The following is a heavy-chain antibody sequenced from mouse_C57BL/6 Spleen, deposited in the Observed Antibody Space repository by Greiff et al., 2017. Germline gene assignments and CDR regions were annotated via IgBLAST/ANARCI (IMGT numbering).Heavy chain of an antibody. Sequence: QVQLQQPGAELVKPGASVKLSCKASGYTFTSYWLQWVKQRPGQGLEWIGEIYPSDSYTNYNQQFKGKATMTVDTASSTAYMQLSRLTSEDSAVYYCARQLRLHDMDYWGQGTSVTVSS. V-gene: IGHV1-50*01. J-gene: IGHJ4*01. CDR3: ARQLRLHDMDY. CDR2: IYPSDSYT. CDR1: GYTFTSYW. D-gene: IGHD3-2*02.